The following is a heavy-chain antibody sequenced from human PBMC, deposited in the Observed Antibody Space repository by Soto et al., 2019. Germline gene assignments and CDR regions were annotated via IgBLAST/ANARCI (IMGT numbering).Heavy chain of an antibody. J-gene: IGHJ4*02. CDR2: IYSGGST. CDR3: ARARGDYGETCYFDY. V-gene: IGHV3-66*01. CDR1: GFTVSSNY. D-gene: IGHD4-17*01. Sequence: EVQLVESGGGLVQPGGSLRLSCAASGFTVSSNYMSWVRQAPGKGLEWVSVIYSGGSTYYADSVKGRFTISRDNSKNTLYLQMNSLGAEDTAVYYCARARGDYGETCYFDYWGQGTLVTVSS.